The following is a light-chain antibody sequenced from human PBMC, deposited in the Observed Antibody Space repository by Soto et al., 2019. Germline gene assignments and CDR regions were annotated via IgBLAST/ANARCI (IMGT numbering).Light chain of an antibody. CDR3: HHFDRLIT. J-gene: IGKJ4*01. CDR2: DAS. V-gene: IGKV3D-20*01. CDR1: QTISNNI. Sequence: EIVLTQSPATLSLSPGERATLSCGASQTISNNILAWYQQRPGLAPRLLIYDASNRAAGIPDRFSGSGSGTDFTLTTSRLETEDFAFDYGHHFDRLITVGRGTEVEI.